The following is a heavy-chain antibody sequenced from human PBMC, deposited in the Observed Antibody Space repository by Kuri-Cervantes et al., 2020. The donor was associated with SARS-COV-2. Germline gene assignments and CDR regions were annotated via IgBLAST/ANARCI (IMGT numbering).Heavy chain of an antibody. CDR1: GGSISSSSYY. D-gene: IGHD5-12*01. Sequence: SETLSLTCTVSGGSISSSSYYWGWIRQPPGKGLEWIGSIYYSGSTYYNPSLKSRVTISVDTAKSQLSLRLTSVTAADTAVYYCYSGYDLAYWGQGALVTVSS. CDR3: YSGYDLAY. CDR2: IYYSGST. J-gene: IGHJ4*02. V-gene: IGHV4-39*01.